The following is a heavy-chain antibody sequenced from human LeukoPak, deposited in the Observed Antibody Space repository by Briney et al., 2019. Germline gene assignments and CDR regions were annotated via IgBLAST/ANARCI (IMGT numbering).Heavy chain of an antibody. Sequence: GASVKVSCKASGGTFSSYAISWVRQAPGQGLEWMGGIIPIFGTANYAQKFQGRVTITADESTSTAYMELSSLRSEDTAVYYCARNAATTNYYYYYYMDVWGKGTTVTISS. D-gene: IGHD5-12*01. J-gene: IGHJ6*03. V-gene: IGHV1-69*13. CDR1: GGTFSSYA. CDR2: IIPIFGTA. CDR3: ARNAATTNYYYYYYMDV.